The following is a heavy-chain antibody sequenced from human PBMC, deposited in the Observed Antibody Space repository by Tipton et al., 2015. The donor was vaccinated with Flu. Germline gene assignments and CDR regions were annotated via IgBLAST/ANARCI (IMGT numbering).Heavy chain of an antibody. Sequence: TLSLTCTVSGDSINTGGAYWTWIRQRPGQGLEWIGGIYYSGSTYYNPSLESRVSISVDTSRNYVSLKVKSVTAADTAIYYCAGDQGYGGGLSYDYYAMDVWGQGTTVTVSS. CDR3: AGDQGYGGGLSYDYYAMDV. CDR1: GDSINTGGAY. CDR2: IYYSGST. D-gene: IGHD6-19*01. J-gene: IGHJ6*02. V-gene: IGHV4-31*03.